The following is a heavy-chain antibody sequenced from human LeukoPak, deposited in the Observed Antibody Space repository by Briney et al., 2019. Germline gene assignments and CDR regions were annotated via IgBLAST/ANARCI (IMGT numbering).Heavy chain of an antibody. CDR3: EREVKAVPGDESFDY. V-gene: IGHV3-11*05. CDR2: ISSSRRYT. Sequence: TGGSLRLSCAASGFTFSDYYMSWIRQAPGKGLEWVSYISSSRRYTKYADSVKGRFTISRDNAKNSLYLQMNSLRAEDTAVYYCEREVKAVPGDESFDYWGQGTLVTVSS. D-gene: IGHD6-19*01. CDR1: GFTFSDYY. J-gene: IGHJ4*02.